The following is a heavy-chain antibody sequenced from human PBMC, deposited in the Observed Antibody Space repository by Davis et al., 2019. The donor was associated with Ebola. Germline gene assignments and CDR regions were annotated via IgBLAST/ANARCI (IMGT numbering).Heavy chain of an antibody. D-gene: IGHD6-6*01. Sequence: SETLSLTCAVYGGSFSGYYWSWIRQPPGKGLEWIGEINHSGSTHYNQSLKSRVTISVDTSKNQFSLKLSSVTAADPAVYYCARESIGPPSWGQGTLVTVSS. V-gene: IGHV4-34*01. CDR1: GGSFSGYY. CDR2: INHSGST. CDR3: ARESIGPPS. J-gene: IGHJ4*02.